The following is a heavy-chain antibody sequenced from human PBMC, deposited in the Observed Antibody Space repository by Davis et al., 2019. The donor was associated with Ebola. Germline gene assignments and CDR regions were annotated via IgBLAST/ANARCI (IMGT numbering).Heavy chain of an antibody. V-gene: IGHV4-59*12. Sequence: SETLSLTCTVSGGSISSYYWSWIRQPPGKGLEWIGYIYYSGSTNYNPSLKSRVTISVDRSKNQFSLKLSSVTAADTAVYYCARADLGYYDSSGYYYEADAFDIWGQGTMVTVSS. CDR2: IYYSGST. CDR3: ARADLGYYDSSGYYYEADAFDI. D-gene: IGHD3-22*01. J-gene: IGHJ3*02. CDR1: GGSISSYY.